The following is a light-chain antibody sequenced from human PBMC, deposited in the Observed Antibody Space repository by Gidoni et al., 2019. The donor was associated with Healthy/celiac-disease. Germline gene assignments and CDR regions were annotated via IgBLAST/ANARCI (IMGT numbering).Light chain of an antibody. J-gene: IGKJ2*01. CDR1: QSVSSY. V-gene: IGKV3-11*01. Sequence: EIVLTLSPATLSLSPGERATLSCRASQSVSSYLAWYQQKPGQAPRLLIHDASNRATGIPARFSGSGSGTDFTITISSLEPEDFAVYYCQQRSNWPPYTFGQGTKLEIK. CDR2: DAS. CDR3: QQRSNWPPYT.